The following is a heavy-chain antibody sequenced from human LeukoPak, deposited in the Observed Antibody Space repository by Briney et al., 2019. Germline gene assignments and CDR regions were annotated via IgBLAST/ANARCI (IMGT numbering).Heavy chain of an antibody. V-gene: IGHV3-23*01. CDR1: GFTFSNYA. CDR3: AKWGDYDVLTGYYVSDY. Sequence: GASLRLSCAASGFTFSNYAMSWVRQAPGKGLEWVSAITGSGGNTYYADSVKGRFTISRGNSKNTVFLQMNSLRAEDTAVYYCAKWGDYDVLTGYYVSDYWGQRTLVTVSS. CDR2: ITGSGGNT. J-gene: IGHJ4*02. D-gene: IGHD3-9*01.